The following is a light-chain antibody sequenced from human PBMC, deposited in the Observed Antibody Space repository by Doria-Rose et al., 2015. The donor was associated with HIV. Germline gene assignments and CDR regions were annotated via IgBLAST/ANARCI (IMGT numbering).Light chain of an antibody. CDR1: QSVSANY. CDR3: HQYASSRT. V-gene: IGKV3-20*01. Sequence: TQSPGTLSLSPGERATLSCRASQSVSANYLAWYQQRPGQSPRLLIYGASSRATDIPDRFSRSGSGTDFTLTISRLEPEDFAVYYCHQYASSRTFGQGTKVEIK. J-gene: IGKJ1*01. CDR2: GAS.